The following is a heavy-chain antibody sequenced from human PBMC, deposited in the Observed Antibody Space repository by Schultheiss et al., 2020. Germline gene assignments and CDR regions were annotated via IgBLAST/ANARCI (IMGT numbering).Heavy chain of an antibody. D-gene: IGHD2-15*01. Sequence: GGSLRLSCAASGFTFSDYYMSWIRQAPGKGLEWVSYISSSSSYTNYADSVKGRFTISRDNAKNTLYLQMNSLRAEDTAVYYCARDIVVVVAATAAFDIWGQGTMVTVSS. CDR1: GFTFSDYY. CDR2: ISSSSSYT. J-gene: IGHJ3*02. CDR3: ARDIVVVVAATAAFDI. V-gene: IGHV3-11*06.